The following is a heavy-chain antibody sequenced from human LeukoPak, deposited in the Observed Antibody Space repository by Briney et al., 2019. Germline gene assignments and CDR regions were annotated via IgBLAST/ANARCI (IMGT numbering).Heavy chain of an antibody. CDR2: ISGSGGT. CDR3: ARAYSGWYGDS. D-gene: IGHD6-19*01. Sequence: PGGSLRLSCAASGFTFSSYGMSWVRQAPGKGLEWVSSISGSGGTNYADSVKGRFTISRDNSKNTLYLQVNSLRAEDTAVYYCARAYSGWYGDSWGQGTLVTVSS. V-gene: IGHV3-23*01. CDR1: GFTFSSYG. J-gene: IGHJ4*02.